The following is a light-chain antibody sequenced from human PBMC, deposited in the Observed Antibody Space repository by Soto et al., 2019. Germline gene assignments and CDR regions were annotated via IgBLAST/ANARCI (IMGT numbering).Light chain of an antibody. CDR2: DAS. V-gene: IGKV3-11*01. Sequence: EIVLTQSPATLSLSPGERATLSCRASQSVSSYLAWYQQKPRQAPRLLIYDASNRATGIPARFSGSGSGTDFARTISSLEPEDFAGYYCQQRSNWPPWTFVQGTKVEIK. J-gene: IGKJ1*01. CDR3: QQRSNWPPWT. CDR1: QSVSSY.